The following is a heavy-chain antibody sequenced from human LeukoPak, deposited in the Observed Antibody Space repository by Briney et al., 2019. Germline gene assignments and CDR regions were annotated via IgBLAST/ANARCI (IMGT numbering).Heavy chain of an antibody. CDR3: VKDNPLDY. J-gene: IGHJ4*02. Sequence: PSETLSLTCNVSGGSISSSSYYWGWIRQPPGKGLEYIGSIYYSGITYYNPSLKSRVTIPLDTSKNQFSLKLSSVTAADTAVYYCVKDNPLDYWGQGTLVIVSS. CDR2: IYYSGIT. D-gene: IGHD1-14*01. V-gene: IGHV4-39*02. CDR1: GGSISSSSYY.